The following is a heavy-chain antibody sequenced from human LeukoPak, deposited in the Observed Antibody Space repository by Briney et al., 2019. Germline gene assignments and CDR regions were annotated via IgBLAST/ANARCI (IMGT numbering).Heavy chain of an antibody. CDR1: GGSISSGDFY. CDR2: IYTSGST. V-gene: IGHV4-61*02. J-gene: IGHJ4*02. Sequence: PSQTLSLTCTVSGGSISSGDFYWSWIRQPAGKGLEWIGRIYTSGSTNYNPSLQSRVTISVDTSKNQFSLKLTSVTAADTAVYYCARAAHEGDDYGDYVLFGYWGQGTLVTVSS. CDR3: ARAAHEGDDYGDYVLFGY. D-gene: IGHD4-17*01.